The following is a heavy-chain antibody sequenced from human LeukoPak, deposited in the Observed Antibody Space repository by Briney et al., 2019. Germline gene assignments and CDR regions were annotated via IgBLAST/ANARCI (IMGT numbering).Heavy chain of an antibody. V-gene: IGHV3-66*02. Sequence: PGGSLRLSCAASGFTVSSNYMSWVRQAPGKGLEWVSVIYSGGSTYYEDSVKGRCTISRDNYKNTLYLQMNSLRAEDTAVYYCARAMAYRMAFDIWVQGTKVTVSS. CDR3: ARAMAYRMAFDI. CDR1: GFTVSSNY. CDR2: IYSGGST. J-gene: IGHJ3*02. D-gene: IGHD1-14*01.